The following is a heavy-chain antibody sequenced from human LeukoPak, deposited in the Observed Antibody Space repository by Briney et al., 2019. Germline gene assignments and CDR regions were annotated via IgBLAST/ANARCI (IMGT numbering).Heavy chain of an antibody. Sequence: GGSLRLSCAASRFTLSTYWMSWVRQAPGKGLEWVAHIKQDGSQEYYVDSVKGRFTISRDSAKNSLYLQMNSLRAEDTAVYYAGGVPYDSWSGPHYSDYWGQGTLVTVSS. V-gene: IGHV3-7*01. CDR3: GGVPYDSWSGPHYSDY. CDR2: IKQDGSQE. CDR1: RFTLSTYW. J-gene: IGHJ4*02. D-gene: IGHD3-3*01.